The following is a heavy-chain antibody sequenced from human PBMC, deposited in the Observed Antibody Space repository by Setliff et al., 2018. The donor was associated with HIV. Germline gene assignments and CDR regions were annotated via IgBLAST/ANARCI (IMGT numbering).Heavy chain of an antibody. V-gene: IGHV4-39*01. J-gene: IGHJ4*02. D-gene: IGHD3-22*01. CDR3: ARHNYDRSGYYSGPQYYFDT. CDR2: IHYSGST. Sequence: SETLSLTCTVSGGSISSTTYFWGWIRQPPGQGREWIGSIHYSGSTYYNPSLKSRVTTSVDTCENQFSLKLTSVTAADTAVFYCARHNYDRSGYYSGPQYYFDTWGQGTLVTVSS. CDR1: GGSISSTTYF.